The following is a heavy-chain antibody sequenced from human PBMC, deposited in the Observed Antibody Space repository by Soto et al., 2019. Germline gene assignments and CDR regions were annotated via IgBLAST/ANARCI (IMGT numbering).Heavy chain of an antibody. J-gene: IGHJ6*02. Sequence: PGESLKISCKGSGYSFISYWIGWVRQMPGKGLEWMGIIYPGDSDTRYSPSFQGQVTISADKSISTAYLQWSSLKASDTAMYYCAAGGPTTYYDKQDYYYGMDVWGQGTTVTVSS. CDR2: IYPGDSDT. D-gene: IGHD3-9*01. CDR3: AAGGPTTYYDKQDYYYGMDV. CDR1: GYSFISYW. V-gene: IGHV5-51*01.